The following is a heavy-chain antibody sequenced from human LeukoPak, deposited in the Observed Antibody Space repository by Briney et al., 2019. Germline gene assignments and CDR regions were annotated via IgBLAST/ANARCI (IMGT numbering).Heavy chain of an antibody. J-gene: IGHJ4*02. CDR1: GYTFTDYY. V-gene: IGHV1-2*02. D-gene: IGHD2-2*01. Sequence: EASVKVSCKASGYTFTDYYMHWVRQAPGPGLGWMGWINPNSGGTDYAQKFQGRVTMIRDTSISTAYMELSRLTSDDTAVYYCARGRYCSESSCSDFDSWGQGTLVTVSS. CDR2: INPNSGGT. CDR3: ARGRYCSESSCSDFDS.